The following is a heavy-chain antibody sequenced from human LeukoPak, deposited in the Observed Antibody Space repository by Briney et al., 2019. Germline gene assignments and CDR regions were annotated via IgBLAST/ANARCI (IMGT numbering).Heavy chain of an antibody. CDR3: ARELLPSNWNGRYYYGMDV. V-gene: IGHV1-2*04. CDR1: GYTFTGYY. J-gene: IGHJ6*02. CDR2: INPNSGGT. D-gene: IGHD1-1*01. Sequence: GASVKVSCKASGYTFTGYYMHWVGQAPGQGLEWMGWINPNSGGTNYAQKFQGWVTMTRDTSISTAYMELSRLRSDDTAVYYCARELLPSNWNGRYYYGMDVWGQGTTVTASS.